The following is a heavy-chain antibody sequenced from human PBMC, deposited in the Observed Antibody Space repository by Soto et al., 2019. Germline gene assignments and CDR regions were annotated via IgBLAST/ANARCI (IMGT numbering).Heavy chain of an antibody. CDR1: GFTFSNCV. J-gene: IGHJ4*02. D-gene: IGHD3-22*01. CDR2: ITTNGHT. V-gene: IGHV3-23*01. CDR3: AKDWYYYDPPMDY. Sequence: GGSLRLSCETSGFTFSNCVMTWVRQPPGKRLEWVSVITTNGHTAYADSVKGRFTISRDNSKNTAYLQMNSLRAEDTAVYYCAKDWYYYDPPMDYWGQGTLVTVSS.